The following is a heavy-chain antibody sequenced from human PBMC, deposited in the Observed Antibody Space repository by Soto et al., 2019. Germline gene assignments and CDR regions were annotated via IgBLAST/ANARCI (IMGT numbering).Heavy chain of an antibody. CDR1: GFSLSNARMG. CDR3: ARTFTIFGVVINFDY. V-gene: IGHV2-26*01. CDR2: IFSNDEK. J-gene: IGHJ4*02. D-gene: IGHD3-3*01. Sequence: SGPTLVNPTETLTLTCTVSGFSLSNARMGVSWIRQPPGKALEWLAHIFSNDEKSYSTSLKSRLTISKDTSKSQVVLTMTNMDPVDTATYYCARTFTIFGVVINFDYWGQGTLVTVSS.